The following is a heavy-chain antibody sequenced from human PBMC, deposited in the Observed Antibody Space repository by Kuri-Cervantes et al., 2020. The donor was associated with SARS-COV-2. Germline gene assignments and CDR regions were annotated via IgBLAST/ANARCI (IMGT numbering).Heavy chain of an antibody. D-gene: IGHD7-27*01. CDR2: ISSSSSYI. Sequence: GGSLRLSCAASGFTFSSYSMNWVRQAPGKGLEWVSSISSSSSYIYYADSVKGRFTISRDNAKNSLYLQMNSLRAEDTAVYYCARGDQERGMVWYFDLWGRGTLVTVSS. J-gene: IGHJ2*01. CDR1: GFTFSSYS. V-gene: IGHV3-21*01. CDR3: ARGDQERGMVWYFDL.